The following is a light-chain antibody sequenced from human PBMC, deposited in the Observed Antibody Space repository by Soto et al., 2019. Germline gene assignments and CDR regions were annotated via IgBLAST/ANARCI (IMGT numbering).Light chain of an antibody. CDR1: QTVSSS. V-gene: IGKV3-15*01. J-gene: IGKJ4*02. CDR2: GAS. Sequence: EIVVTHAPATLFRAPPEIATLSFRASQTVSSSLAWYQQKPGQAPRLLIYGASTRATGAPARFSGGGSGTEFTLTICSLQSEDFAVYYCQQDNDMPRKFGEGTKVEIK. CDR3: QQDNDMPRK.